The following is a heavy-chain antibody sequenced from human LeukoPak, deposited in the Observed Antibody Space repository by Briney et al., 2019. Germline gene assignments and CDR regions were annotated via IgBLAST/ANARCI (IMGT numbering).Heavy chain of an antibody. CDR2: INPIGGST. D-gene: IGHD2-2*01. Sequence: GASVKVSCKASGYTFTSYYMHWVRQAPGQGLEWMGIINPIGGSTSYAQKFQGRVTMTRDTSTSTVYMELSSLRSEDTAVYYCARGGGYCSSTSCEGVPLYWGQGTLVTVSS. CDR1: GYTFTSYY. V-gene: IGHV1-46*01. J-gene: IGHJ4*02. CDR3: ARGGGYCSSTSCEGVPLY.